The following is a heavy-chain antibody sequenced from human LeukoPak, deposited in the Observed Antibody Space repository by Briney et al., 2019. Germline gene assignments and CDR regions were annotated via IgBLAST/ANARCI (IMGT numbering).Heavy chain of an antibody. CDR1: GGSFSGHF. CDR3: ARSMGPFDV. V-gene: IGHV4-34*01. D-gene: IGHD2-8*01. Sequence: SETLSLTCSLYGGSFSGHFWSLIRPPPGKGLEWIGEINPSAGIKDNPSLKSRVTISVDTSKNQFSLKLSSVTAADTAVYYCARSMGPFDVWGRGTMVTVSS. J-gene: IGHJ3*01. CDR2: INPSAGI.